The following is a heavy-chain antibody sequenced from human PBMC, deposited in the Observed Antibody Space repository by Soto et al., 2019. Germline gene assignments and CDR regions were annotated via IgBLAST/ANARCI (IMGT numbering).Heavy chain of an antibody. Sequence: EVHLVESGGGLVQPGGSLRLSCAASRFAVSDNYMSWVRQAPGKGLEFVSLIYSGGTTSYADSVKGRFTISRDNPKNTLYLQMNNLRAEDTAVYYCATRTITLPQWGQGTLVTVSS. CDR3: ATRTITLPQ. V-gene: IGHV3-66*01. D-gene: IGHD5-12*01. CDR2: IYSGGTT. CDR1: RFAVSDNY. J-gene: IGHJ4*02.